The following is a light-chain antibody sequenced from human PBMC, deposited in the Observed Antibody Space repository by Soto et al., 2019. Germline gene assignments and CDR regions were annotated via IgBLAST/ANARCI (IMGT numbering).Light chain of an antibody. CDR2: ITS. CDR1: TGAVTSGYY. Sequence: QAVVTQEPSLTVSPGGTVTLTYASSTGAVTSGYYPNWFQQKPGPAPRSLIYITSNKHSWTPARFSGSLLGGKAALTLSGVQPEDEAEYYCLLYYGGALLFGGGTKVTVL. CDR3: LLYYGGALL. V-gene: IGLV7-43*01. J-gene: IGLJ2*01.